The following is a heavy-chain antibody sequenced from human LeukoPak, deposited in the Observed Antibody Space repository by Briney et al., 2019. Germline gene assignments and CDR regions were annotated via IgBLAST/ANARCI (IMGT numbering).Heavy chain of an antibody. Sequence: ASVKVSCKASGYTFTNYDINWVRQATGQGLEWMGWMNTNSGNRGYAQKFQGRVTMTRDTSISTAYMELSSLRSDDTAVYYCARDHFDSSGYYYLLGYFEHWGQGTLVTVSS. CDR2: MNTNSGNR. CDR1: GYTFTNYD. J-gene: IGHJ1*01. D-gene: IGHD3-22*01. V-gene: IGHV1-8*01. CDR3: ARDHFDSSGYYYLLGYFEH.